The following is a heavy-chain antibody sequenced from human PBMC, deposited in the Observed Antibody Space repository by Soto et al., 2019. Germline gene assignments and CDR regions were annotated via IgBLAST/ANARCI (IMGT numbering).Heavy chain of an antibody. Sequence: SVKVSCKAAGGTFSSYGISWVRQAPGQGLEWMGGIIPMFGTATHTQNFQGRLTITADESTSTAYMELSSLRSEDTAVYFCARSVGVTTLSYLDYWGQGTLVTVS. CDR1: GGTFSSYG. CDR2: IIPMFGTA. J-gene: IGHJ4*02. V-gene: IGHV1-69*13. CDR3: ARSVGVTTLSYLDY. D-gene: IGHD1-26*01.